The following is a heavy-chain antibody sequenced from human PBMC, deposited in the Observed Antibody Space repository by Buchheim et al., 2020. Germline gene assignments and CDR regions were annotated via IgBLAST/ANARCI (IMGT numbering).Heavy chain of an antibody. CDR3: ARGDGYSSGWTYYFDY. CDR2: IKQDGSEK. D-gene: IGHD6-19*01. J-gene: IGHJ4*02. CDR1: GFTFSSYW. V-gene: IGHV3-7*03. Sequence: EVQLVESGGGLVQPRGSLRLSCAASGFTFSSYWMSWVRQAPGKGLEWVANIKQDGSEKYYVDSVKGRFTISRDNAKNSLYLQMNSLRAEDTAVYYCARGDGYSSGWTYYFDYWGQGTL.